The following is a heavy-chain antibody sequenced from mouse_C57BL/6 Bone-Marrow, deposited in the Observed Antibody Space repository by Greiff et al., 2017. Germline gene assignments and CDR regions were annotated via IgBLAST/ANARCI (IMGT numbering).Heavy chain of an antibody. Sequence: QVQLQQPGAELVMPGASVKLSCKASGYTFTSYWMHWVKQRPGQGLEWIGEIDPSDSYTNYNQKFKGKSTLTVDKSSSTAYMQLSSLTSEDSAVYYCAREVSSGYYAMDYWGQGTSVTVSS. J-gene: IGHJ4*01. CDR3: AREVSSGYYAMDY. CDR1: GYTFTSYW. CDR2: IDPSDSYT. D-gene: IGHD3-2*02. V-gene: IGHV1-69*01.